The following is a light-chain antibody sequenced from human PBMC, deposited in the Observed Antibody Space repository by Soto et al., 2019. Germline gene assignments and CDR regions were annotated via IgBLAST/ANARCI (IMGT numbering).Light chain of an antibody. CDR2: GAS. Sequence: EIVLTQSPDTLSLSPGERATLSCRASQSVSSSYLAWYQQKPGQAPRLLIYGASSRATGIPDRFSGSGSGTDFTLTISRLEPEDFAVYYCQQYAGTFGQGTKVE. CDR3: QQYAGT. CDR1: QSVSSSY. V-gene: IGKV3-20*01. J-gene: IGKJ1*01.